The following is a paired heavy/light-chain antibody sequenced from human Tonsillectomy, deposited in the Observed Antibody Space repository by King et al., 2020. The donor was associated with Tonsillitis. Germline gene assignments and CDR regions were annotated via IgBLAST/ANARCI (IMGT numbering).Light chain of an antibody. CDR1: QDIGNS. CDR2: PAS. Sequence: DIQMTQSPSSLSASVGDTVTITCRASQDIGNSLAWFQHKPGRVPQVLIYPASTLQSGVPTRFSGSGSGTDFTLTISGLQPEDVATYYCQKYKSVPWTFGPGTKVDIK. CDR3: QKYKSVPWT. V-gene: IGKV1-27*01. J-gene: IGKJ1*01.
Heavy chain of an antibody. V-gene: IGHV1-18*04. CDR3: LRVYLGESTSYHGMDV. CDR1: HYTFTSYD. CDR2: ISTYIGKT. D-gene: IGHD3-16*01. Sequence: QGQLVQSGAEVKKPGASVKVSCKASHYTFTSYDISWVRQAPGQGLEWMGWISTYIGKTDYAQKFQGRITMTRDTSTKTAYMELRSLRSDDTAVYFCLRVYLGESTSYHGMDVWGQGTRVTVS. J-gene: IGHJ6*02.